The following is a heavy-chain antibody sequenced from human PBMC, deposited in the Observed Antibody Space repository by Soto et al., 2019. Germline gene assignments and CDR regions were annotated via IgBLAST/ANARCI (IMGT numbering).Heavy chain of an antibody. V-gene: IGHV4-30-4*01. Sequence: SETLSLTCTVSGGSISSGDYYWSWIRQPPGKGLEWIGYIYYSGSTYYNPSLKSRVTISVDTSKNQFSLKLSSVTAADTAVYYCARSLRSDSSGYYYVNWFDPWGQGTLVTVSS. CDR1: GGSISSGDYY. J-gene: IGHJ5*02. CDR2: IYYSGST. D-gene: IGHD3-22*01. CDR3: ARSLRSDSSGYYYVNWFDP.